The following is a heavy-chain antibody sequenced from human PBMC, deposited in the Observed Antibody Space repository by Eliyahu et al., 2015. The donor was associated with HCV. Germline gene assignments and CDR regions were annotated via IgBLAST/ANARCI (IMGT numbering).Heavy chain of an antibody. D-gene: IGHD5-18*01. CDR2: XNQSGST. CDR1: XGSFSGXY. CDR3: ARGLSLNTAMDMYYFDY. Sequence: QVQLQQWGAGLLKPSETLSLTCAAYXGSFSGXYWSWIRQXPGKGLEWIGEXNQSGSTNYXPSLKSRVTISVDTSKNQFSLKLSSVTAADTAVYYCARGLSLNTAMDMYYFDYWGQGTLVTVSS. J-gene: IGHJ4*02. V-gene: IGHV4-34*01.